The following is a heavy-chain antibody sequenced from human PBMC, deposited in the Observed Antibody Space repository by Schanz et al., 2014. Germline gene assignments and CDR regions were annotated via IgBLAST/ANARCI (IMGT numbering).Heavy chain of an antibody. CDR3: ARDHTTESYYSAGPPIDY. V-gene: IGHV3-23*04. D-gene: IGHD1-26*01. CDR2: ISASGGDT. Sequence: VQLVDSGGGLVQPGGSLRLSCAASEFTFSTDAMSWVRQAPGKGLEWLSVISASGGDTYYADSVKGRFTISRDNSKNTLFLQMNSLRAEDTAVYYCARDHTTESYYSAGPPIDYWGQGTLLTVSS. J-gene: IGHJ4*02. CDR1: EFTFSTDA.